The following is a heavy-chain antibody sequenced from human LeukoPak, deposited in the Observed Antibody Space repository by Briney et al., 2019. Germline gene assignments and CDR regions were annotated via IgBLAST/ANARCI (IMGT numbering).Heavy chain of an antibody. CDR1: GLTFSSYE. V-gene: IGHV3-48*03. D-gene: IGHD6-13*01. CDR2: ISSSGETI. Sequence: GGSLRLSCAAAGLTFSSYEMYWVRQAPGKGLEWVSYISSSGETIYYADSVKGRFTISRDNANKSLHLRMSSLRVEDTAIYYCIPPAAGLRRTISTEYFQHWGQGALVTVSS. J-gene: IGHJ1*01. CDR3: IPPAAGLRRTISTEYFQH.